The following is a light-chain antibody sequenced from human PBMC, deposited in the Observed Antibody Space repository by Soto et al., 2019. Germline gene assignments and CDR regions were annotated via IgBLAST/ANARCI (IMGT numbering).Light chain of an antibody. CDR2: GAS. CDR1: QSVSSN. CDR3: QQYGSSGT. J-gene: IGKJ1*01. Sequence: EIVMTQSPATLSVSPGERATLSCRASQSVSSNLAWYQQKPGQAPRLLVYGASSRATGISDRFSGSGSGTDFTLTISRLEPEDFAVYYCQQYGSSGTFGQGTKVDI. V-gene: IGKV3-20*01.